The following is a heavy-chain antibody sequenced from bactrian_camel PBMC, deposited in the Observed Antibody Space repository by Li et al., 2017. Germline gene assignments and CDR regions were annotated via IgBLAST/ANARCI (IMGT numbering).Heavy chain of an antibody. D-gene: IGHD6*01. CDR1: GYTYVGCS. V-gene: IGHV3S55*01. CDR3: VVGLWCGGSASEY. J-gene: IGHJ4*01. CDR2: IISDGTT. Sequence: HVQLVESGGGSVQAGESLRLSRTGSGYTYVGCSMAWYRQAPGKERELVARIISDGTTIYADSVKGRFIISQDNAKNTLYLQMNSLKTEDTAKYYCVVGLWCGGSASEYWGQGTQVTVS.